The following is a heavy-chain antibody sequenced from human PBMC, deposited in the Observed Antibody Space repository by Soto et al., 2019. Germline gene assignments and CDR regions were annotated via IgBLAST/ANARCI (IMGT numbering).Heavy chain of an antibody. Sequence: QVQVVQSGAEVKKPGSSVKVSCKVSGGIFTNNAISWVRQAPGQGLEWLGGVIPLFDTAYYVQIFRGRARSSADGATTTAYMELSGLTSADTAVYFCATGGHNDGYNVYHGMDVWGQGTTGTVS. CDR1: GGIFTNNA. V-gene: IGHV1-69*01. CDR2: VIPLFDTA. D-gene: IGHD5-18*01. J-gene: IGHJ6*02. CDR3: ATGGHNDGYNVYHGMDV.